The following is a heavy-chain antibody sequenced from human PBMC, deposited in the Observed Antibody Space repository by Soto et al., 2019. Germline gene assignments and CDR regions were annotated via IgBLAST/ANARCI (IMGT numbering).Heavy chain of an antibody. D-gene: IGHD2-15*01. CDR2: VSIGGST. J-gene: IGHJ4*02. CDR3: AKRRGAGGHFDY. V-gene: IGHV3-23*01. Sequence: PRLSCAASGFTFSSYAMGWVRQGPGKGLEWVAVVSIGGSTHYADSVRGRFTISRDNSKNTLSLQMNSLTAEDTAVYFCAKRRGAGGHFDYWGQGALVTVSS. CDR1: GFTFSSYA.